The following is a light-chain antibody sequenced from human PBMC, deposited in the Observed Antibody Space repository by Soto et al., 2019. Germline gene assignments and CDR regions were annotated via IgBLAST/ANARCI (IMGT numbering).Light chain of an antibody. J-gene: IGKJ4*01. CDR3: QHLNGYPQT. V-gene: IGKV1-9*01. Sequence: IQLTQSPSSLSASVGDRVTITCRASQGISSYLVWYQQKPGKAPKLLIYAASTLQSGVPSRFRGSGSGTDFTLTISSLQPEDFATYYCQHLNGYPQTFGGGTKVEIK. CDR2: AAS. CDR1: QGISSY.